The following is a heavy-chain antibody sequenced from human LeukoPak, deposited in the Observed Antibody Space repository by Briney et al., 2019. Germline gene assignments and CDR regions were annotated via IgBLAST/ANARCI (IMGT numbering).Heavy chain of an antibody. D-gene: IGHD6-19*01. V-gene: IGHV3-30*03. CDR2: ISYDGSNK. J-gene: IGHJ4*02. CDR3: ARGGRAVAGSFFDY. Sequence: GGSLRLSCAASGFTFSSYGMHWVRQAPGKGLEWVAVISYDGSNKYYADSVKGRFTISRDNSKNTLYLQMNSLRAEDTAVYYCARGGRAVAGSFFDYWGQGTLVTVSS. CDR1: GFTFSSYG.